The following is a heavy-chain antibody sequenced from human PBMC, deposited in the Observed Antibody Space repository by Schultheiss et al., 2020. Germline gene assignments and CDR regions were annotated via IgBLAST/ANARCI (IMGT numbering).Heavy chain of an antibody. CDR1: GASVTSYF. D-gene: IGHD3-10*01. Sequence: SETLSLTCTISGASVTSYFWSWIRQPAGKGLEWIGHIYTTASTNYNPSLKSRVTISVDTSKNQFSLKLSSVTAADTAVYYCARHSSYYYGSGSTYGYYYYYMDVWGKGTTVTVSS. CDR2: IYTTAST. CDR3: ARHSSYYYGSGSTYGYYYYYMDV. V-gene: IGHV4-4*07. J-gene: IGHJ6*03.